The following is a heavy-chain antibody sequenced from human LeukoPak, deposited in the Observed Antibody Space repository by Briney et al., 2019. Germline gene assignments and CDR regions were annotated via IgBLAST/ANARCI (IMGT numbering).Heavy chain of an antibody. J-gene: IGHJ4*02. CDR3: ARDRYGFYIDY. V-gene: IGHV4-30-2*01. CDR2: IYHSGST. D-gene: IGHD5-18*01. CDR1: GGSISSSSYY. Sequence: PSETLSLTCTVSGGSISSSSYYWGWIRQPPGKGLEWIGYIYHSGSTYYNPSLKSRVTISVDRSKNQFSLKLSSVTAADTAVYYCARDRYGFYIDYWGQGTLVTVSS.